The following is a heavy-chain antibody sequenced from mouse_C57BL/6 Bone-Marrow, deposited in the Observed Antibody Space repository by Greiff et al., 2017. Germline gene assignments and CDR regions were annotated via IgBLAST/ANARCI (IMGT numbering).Heavy chain of an antibody. V-gene: IGHV1-50*01. CDR2: LDPSDSYT. D-gene: IGHD1-1*01. J-gene: IGHJ3*01. CDR1: GYTFTSYW. CDR3: ARWNYYGSSRWCAY. Sequence: VQLQQPGAELVKPGASVKLSCKASGYTFTSYWMQWVKQRPGQGLEWIGELDPSDSYTNYNQKFKGKATLTVETSASTAYMQRSSLTSADSAVYYCARWNYYGSSRWCAYWGQGTLVTVSA.